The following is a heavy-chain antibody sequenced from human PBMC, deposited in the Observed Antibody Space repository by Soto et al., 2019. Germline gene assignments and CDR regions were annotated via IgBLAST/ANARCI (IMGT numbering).Heavy chain of an antibody. Sequence: GESLKIYCKGSGYSYAGFWITCWLNVPGKGLEWMGRIDPSDSYTNYSPSFQGHVTISADKSISTAYLQWSSLKASDTAMYYCARGVAAAAYYYYGMDVWGQGTTVTVSS. D-gene: IGHD6-13*01. J-gene: IGHJ6*02. V-gene: IGHV5-10-1*01. CDR1: GYSYAGFW. CDR3: ARGVAAAAYYYYGMDV. CDR2: IDPSDSYT.